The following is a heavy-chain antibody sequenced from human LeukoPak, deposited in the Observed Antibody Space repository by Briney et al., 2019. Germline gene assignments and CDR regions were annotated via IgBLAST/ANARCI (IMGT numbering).Heavy chain of an antibody. V-gene: IGHV4-59*01. J-gene: IGHJ4*02. D-gene: IGHD6-13*01. CDR2: IYYSGTT. Sequence: SETLSLTCTVSGGSMSPYHWGWIRQPPGKGLEWIGYIYYSGTTNYNPSLKSRVTISADTSKNQFSLKLSSVTAADTAVYYCARGVYIAAAQYGYWGQGTLVTVSS. CDR3: ARGVYIAAAQYGY. CDR1: GGSMSPYH.